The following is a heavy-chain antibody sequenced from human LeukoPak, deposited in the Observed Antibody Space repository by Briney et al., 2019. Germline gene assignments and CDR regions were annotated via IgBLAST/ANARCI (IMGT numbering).Heavy chain of an antibody. V-gene: IGHV3-7*01. CDR2: IKQDGSEK. Sequence: QSGGSLRLSCAASGFTFSSYWMGWVRQAPGKGLEWVANIKQDGSEKYYVDSVKGRFTISRDNAKNSLYLQMNSLRAEDTAVYYCARDKCSSTSCYRGYYYYYGMDVWGQGTTVTVSS. CDR3: ARDKCSSTSCYRGYYYYYGMDV. J-gene: IGHJ6*02. D-gene: IGHD2-2*01. CDR1: GFTFSSYW.